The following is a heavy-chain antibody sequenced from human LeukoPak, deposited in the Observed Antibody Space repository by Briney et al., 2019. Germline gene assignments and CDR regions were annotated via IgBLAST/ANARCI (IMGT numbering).Heavy chain of an antibody. CDR2: IYYSGST. CDR3: ARGGNWDFDY. D-gene: IGHD7-27*01. V-gene: IGHV4-30-4*01. Sequence: SETLSLTCTVSGGSISSGDYYWSWIRQPPGKGLEWIGYIYYSGSTYYNPSLKSRVTKSVDTSKNQFSLKLSSVTAADTAVYYCARGGNWDFDYWGQGVLVIVSS. J-gene: IGHJ4*02. CDR1: GGSISSGDYY.